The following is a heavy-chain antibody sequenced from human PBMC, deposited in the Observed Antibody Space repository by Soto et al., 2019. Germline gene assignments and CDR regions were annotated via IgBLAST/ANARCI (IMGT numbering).Heavy chain of an antibody. CDR1: GGSISSYY. Sequence: AXGTLALTFTVSGGSISSYYWSWIRQPSGKGLEWIGRIYTSGSTNYNPSLKSRVTMSVDTSKNQFSLKLSSVTAADTAVYYCASEVVWGYYVGNWFDPWGQGTLVTVSS. CDR3: ASEVVWGYYVGNWFDP. J-gene: IGHJ5*02. CDR2: IYTSGST. V-gene: IGHV4-4*07. D-gene: IGHD3-3*01.